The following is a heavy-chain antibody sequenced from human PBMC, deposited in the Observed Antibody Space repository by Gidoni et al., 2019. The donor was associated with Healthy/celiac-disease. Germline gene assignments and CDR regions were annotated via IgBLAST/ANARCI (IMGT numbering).Heavy chain of an antibody. D-gene: IGHD3-10*01. CDR3: ARWGEYYYGSGSYNS. CDR2: IDPSDSYT. Sequence: EVQLVQSGAAVKKPGESLRISCKGSGYSFTSYWISWVRQMPGKGLEWMGRIDPSDSYTNYSPSFQGHVTISADKSISTAYLQWSSLKASDTAMYYCARWGEYYYGSGSYNSWGQGTLVTVSS. CDR1: GYSFTSYW. J-gene: IGHJ4*02. V-gene: IGHV5-10-1*01.